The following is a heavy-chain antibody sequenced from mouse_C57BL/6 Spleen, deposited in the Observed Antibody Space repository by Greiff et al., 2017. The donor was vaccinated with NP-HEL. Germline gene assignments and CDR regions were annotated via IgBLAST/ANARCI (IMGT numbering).Heavy chain of an antibody. D-gene: IGHD1-2*01. CDR3: GRSSLATAWYFDV. CDR1: GFTFTDYY. V-gene: IGHV7-3*01. J-gene: IGHJ1*03. Sequence: DVMLVESGGGLVQPGGSLSLSCAASGFTFTDYYMSWVRQPPGKALEWLGFIRNKANGYTTEYSESVKSRFTISRDHSQSTLYLQMNALRVESSANYYCGRSSLATAWYFDVWGTGTTVTVSS. CDR2: IRNKANGYTT.